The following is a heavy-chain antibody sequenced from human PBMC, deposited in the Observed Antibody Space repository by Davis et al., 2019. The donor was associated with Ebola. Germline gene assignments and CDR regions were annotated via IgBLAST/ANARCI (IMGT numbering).Heavy chain of an antibody. J-gene: IGHJ6*02. V-gene: IGHV1-2*02. CDR2: INPNSGGT. CDR3: ARDGITIFGVVTQEGYYYGMDV. CDR1: GYTFTGYY. D-gene: IGHD3-3*01. Sequence: ASVKVSCKASGYTFTGYYMHWVRQAPGQGLEWMGWINPNSGGTNYAQKFQGRVTMTRDPSIRTAYMELSRLRSDDTAVYYCARDGITIFGVVTQEGYYYGMDVWGQGTTVTVSS.